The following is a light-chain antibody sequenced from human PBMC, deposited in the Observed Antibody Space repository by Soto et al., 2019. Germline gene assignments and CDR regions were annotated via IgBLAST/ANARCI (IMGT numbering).Light chain of an antibody. CDR1: QSVLYNSDNKDY. CDR3: QQYYRPLRT. J-gene: IGKJ4*01. V-gene: IGKV4-1*01. Sequence: IVMTQSPDSLAVSLGERATINCKSSQSVLYNSDNKDYLAWYQQKPGQPPKLLIYWASTRESGVPDRFSGSGSGTHFTLTISSLQAEDVAVYYCQQYYRPLRTFGGGTKVEIK. CDR2: WAS.